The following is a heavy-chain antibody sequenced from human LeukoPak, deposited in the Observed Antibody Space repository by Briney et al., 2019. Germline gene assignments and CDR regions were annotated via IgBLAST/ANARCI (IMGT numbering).Heavy chain of an antibody. D-gene: IGHD3-10*01. CDR2: IYYSGST. CDR1: GGSINSYY. Sequence: SETLSLTCTVSGGSINSYYWSWIRQPPGKGLEWIGYIYYSGSTNYNPSLKSRVTISVDTSKNQFSLKLSSVTAADTAVYYCARGAVRGSGQRFDPWGQGTLVTVSS. J-gene: IGHJ5*02. V-gene: IGHV4-59*08. CDR3: ARGAVRGSGQRFDP.